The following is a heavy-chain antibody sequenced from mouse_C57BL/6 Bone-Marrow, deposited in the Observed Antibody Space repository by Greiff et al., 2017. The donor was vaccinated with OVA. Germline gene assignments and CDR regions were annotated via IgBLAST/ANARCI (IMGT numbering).Heavy chain of an antibody. CDR3: ARDAGKDAMDY. Sequence: DVHLVESGGGLVKPGGSLKLSCAASGFTFSSYAMSWVRQTPEKRLEWVATISDGGSYTYYPDNVKGRFTISRDNAKNNLYLQMSHLKSEDTAMYYCARDAGKDAMDYWGQGTSVTVSS. CDR1: GFTFSSYA. D-gene: IGHD4-1*01. V-gene: IGHV5-4*01. J-gene: IGHJ4*01. CDR2: ISDGGSYT.